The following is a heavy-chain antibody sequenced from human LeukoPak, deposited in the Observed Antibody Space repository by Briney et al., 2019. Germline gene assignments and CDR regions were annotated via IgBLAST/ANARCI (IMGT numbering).Heavy chain of an antibody. D-gene: IGHD3-3*01. Sequence: GGSLRLSCAASGITFSNYVMSWVRQAPGKGLEWVSAISGGGRNTYYAASVKGRFTISRDNSKNMLHLQMNSLRAEDTAVYYCAKDSVYYDFWSGYSTGNYFDYWGQGTLVTVSS. CDR1: GITFSNYV. J-gene: IGHJ4*02. CDR2: ISGGGRNT. V-gene: IGHV3-23*01. CDR3: AKDSVYYDFWSGYSTGNYFDY.